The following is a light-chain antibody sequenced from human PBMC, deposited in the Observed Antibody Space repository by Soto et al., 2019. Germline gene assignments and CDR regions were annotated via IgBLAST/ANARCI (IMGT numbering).Light chain of an antibody. CDR3: QQYVNWPPTFT. CDR2: AAS. V-gene: IGKV3D-15*01. J-gene: IGKJ2*01. Sequence: EIVMTQSPATLSVSPGERVTLSCRASQSVRSDLAWYQQKPGQAPRLLIYAASTRATGIPARFSGSGSGTEFTLAISSLQSEDFAVYYCQQYVNWPPTFTIGQGTKLEIK. CDR1: QSVRSD.